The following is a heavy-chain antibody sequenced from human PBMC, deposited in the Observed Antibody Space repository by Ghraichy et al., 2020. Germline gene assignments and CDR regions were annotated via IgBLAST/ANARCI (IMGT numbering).Heavy chain of an antibody. CDR2: INHSGST. CDR3: ATRGYSGSWFDY. V-gene: IGHV4-34*01. CDR1: GGSFSGYY. J-gene: IGHJ4*02. D-gene: IGHD5-18*01. Sequence: SETLSLTCAVYGGSFSGYYWSWIRQPPGNGLEWIGEINHSGSTNYNPSLKSRVTISVDTSKNQFSLKLSSVTAADTAVYYCATRGYSGSWFDYWGQGTLVTVSS.